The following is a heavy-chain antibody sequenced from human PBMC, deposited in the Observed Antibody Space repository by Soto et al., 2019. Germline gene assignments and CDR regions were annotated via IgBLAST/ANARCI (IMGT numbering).Heavy chain of an antibody. D-gene: IGHD1-1*01. CDR2: IKPDGSEK. Sequence: GGSLRLSCAASEFTFSQHWMSWVRQALGKGLEWVADIKPDGSEKYYVDSVKGRFTISRDNAKNSVYLQMNSLRAEDTAVYYCARGHNGPHYWGQGTLVTVSS. J-gene: IGHJ4*02. CDR3: ARGHNGPHY. CDR1: EFTFSQHW. V-gene: IGHV3-7*01.